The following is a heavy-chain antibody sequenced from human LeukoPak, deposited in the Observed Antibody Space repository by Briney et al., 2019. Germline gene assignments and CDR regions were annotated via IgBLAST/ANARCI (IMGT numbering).Heavy chain of an antibody. J-gene: IGHJ6*03. CDR3: ARLGNNLPYYMDV. CDR1: GYNFANYW. Sequence: GESLKISCKGSGYNFANYWIGWVRQMPGKGLEWMGIIYPDDSDTRYSPSSQGQVTISADKSISTAYLQWSSLQASDGAMYYCARLGNNLPYYMDVWGKGTTVTVSS. CDR2: IYPDDSDT. V-gene: IGHV5-51*01. D-gene: IGHD1-14*01.